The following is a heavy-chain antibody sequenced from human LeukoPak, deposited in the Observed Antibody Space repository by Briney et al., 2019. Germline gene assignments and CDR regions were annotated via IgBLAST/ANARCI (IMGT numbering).Heavy chain of an antibody. V-gene: IGHV4-34*01. J-gene: IGHJ4*02. CDR3: ARGPYHYDSSGYLSY. D-gene: IGHD3-22*01. Sequence: SETLSLTCAVYGGSFSGYYWSWIRQPPGKGLEWIGEINHSGSTNYNPSLKSRVTISVDTSKNQFSLKLSSVTAADTAVYYCARGPYHYDSSGYLSYWGQGTLVTVSS. CDR2: INHSGST. CDR1: GGSFSGYY.